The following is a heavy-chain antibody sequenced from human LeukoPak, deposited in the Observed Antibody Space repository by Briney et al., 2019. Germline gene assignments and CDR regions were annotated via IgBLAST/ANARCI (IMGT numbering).Heavy chain of an antibody. CDR3: ARLRFDFWSGYTHPYFDY. D-gene: IGHD3-3*01. J-gene: IGHJ4*02. CDR2: IYYSGST. Sequence: SETLSLTCTVSGGSISSSSYYWGWIRQPPGKGLEWIGSIYYSGSTYYNPSLKSRVTISVDTSKIQFSPKLSSVAATDTAVYFCARLRFDFWSGYTHPYFDYWGQGTLVTVSS. V-gene: IGHV4-39*01. CDR1: GGSISSSSYY.